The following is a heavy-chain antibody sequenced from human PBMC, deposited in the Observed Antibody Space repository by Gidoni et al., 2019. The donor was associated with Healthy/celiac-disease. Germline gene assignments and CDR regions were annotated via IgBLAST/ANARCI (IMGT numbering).Heavy chain of an antibody. CDR2: IIPICGTA. CDR1: GGPFSSYA. D-gene: IGHD6-19*01. CDR3: ARGYYSSGWSMPYYYYGMDV. V-gene: IGHV1-69*01. J-gene: IGHJ6*02. Sequence: QVQLVQSGAEVKKPGSSVKVSCQASGGPFSSYAISWVRQAPGQGLEGMGGIIPICGTANDAQKFQGRVTITADESTSTAYMELSSLRSEDTAVYYCARGYYSSGWSMPYYYYGMDVWGQGTTVTVSS.